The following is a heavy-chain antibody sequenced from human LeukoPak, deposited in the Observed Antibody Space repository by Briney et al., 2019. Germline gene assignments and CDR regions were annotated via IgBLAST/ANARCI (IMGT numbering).Heavy chain of an antibody. Sequence: ALRLSCAASGFTFSSYGMHWVRQAPGKGLEWVAVISYDGSNKYYADSVKGRFTISRDNSKNTLYLQMNSLRAEDTAVYYCAKSLSHPYDSSGYHYHDGFDYWGQGTRVTVSS. D-gene: IGHD3-22*01. CDR1: GFTFSSYG. CDR3: AKSLSHPYDSSGYHYHDGFDY. J-gene: IGHJ4*02. CDR2: ISYDGSNK. V-gene: IGHV3-30*18.